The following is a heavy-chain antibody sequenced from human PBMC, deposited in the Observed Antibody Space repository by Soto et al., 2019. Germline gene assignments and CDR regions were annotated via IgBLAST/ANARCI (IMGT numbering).Heavy chain of an antibody. CDR1: GGSVSSGSYY. J-gene: IGHJ5*02. Sequence: PSETLSLTCTVSGGSVSSGSYYWSWIRQTPGKGPEWIGYIFYNGNPKYNPSLKSRVTMSVDTSRNQFSLNMSSVTAADTAVYYCARGPGEEQWLSWWFDPWGQGTLVTVSS. D-gene: IGHD6-19*01. CDR2: IFYNGNP. V-gene: IGHV4-61*01. CDR3: ARGPGEEQWLSWWFDP.